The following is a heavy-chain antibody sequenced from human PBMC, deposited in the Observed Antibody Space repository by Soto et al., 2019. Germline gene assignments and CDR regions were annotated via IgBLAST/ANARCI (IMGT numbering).Heavy chain of an antibody. CDR1: GSSIRSYY. CDR3: ARLGGYYQAFDH. V-gene: IGHV4-59*08. J-gene: IGHJ4*02. Sequence: SETLSLTCNISGSSIRSYYWSWIRQPPGKGLEWIGYVYYSGSTKYNPSLKSRVTISVDSSKNQFSLKPDSVTAADTAVYYCARLGGYYQAFDHWGQGTLVTVSS. CDR2: VYYSGST. D-gene: IGHD3-3*01.